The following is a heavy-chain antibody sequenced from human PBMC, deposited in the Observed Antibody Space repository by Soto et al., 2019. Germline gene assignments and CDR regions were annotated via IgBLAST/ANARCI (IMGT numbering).Heavy chain of an antibody. Sequence: GGSLRLSCAASGFTFSSYAMSWVRQAPGKGLEWVSAISGSGGSTYYADSVKGRFTISRDNSKNTLYLQMNSLRAEDTVVYYCAKYSVVTNYYYYYMDVWGKGTTVTVSS. J-gene: IGHJ6*03. CDR3: AKYSVVTNYYYYYMDV. D-gene: IGHD4-4*01. CDR2: ISGSGGST. V-gene: IGHV3-23*01. CDR1: GFTFSSYA.